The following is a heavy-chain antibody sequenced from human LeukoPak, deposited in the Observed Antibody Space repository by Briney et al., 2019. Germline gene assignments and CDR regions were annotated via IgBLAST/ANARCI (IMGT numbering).Heavy chain of an antibody. V-gene: IGHV3-33*03. CDR1: GITFRNYG. CDR3: ASVNYGSGSYYSDY. CDR2: IWYDGSRK. Sequence: PGGSLRLSCAASGITFRNYGMHWVRQAPGKGLEWVAVIWYDGSRKYYADSVKGRFTISRDNSRNTLYLQMNSLRAEDTAVYYFASVNYGSGSYYSDYWGQGTPVTVSS. D-gene: IGHD3-10*01. J-gene: IGHJ4*02.